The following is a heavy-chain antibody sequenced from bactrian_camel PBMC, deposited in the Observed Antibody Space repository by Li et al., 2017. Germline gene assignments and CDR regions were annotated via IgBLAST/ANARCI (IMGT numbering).Heavy chain of an antibody. Sequence: DVQLVESGGGLVRPGGSLRLSCAASGFTFSNYAMNWVRQSPGKGFEWVSTINGINGGGSSPYYADSVKGRFTISRDNAKNTLYLQMNSPKTEDTALYYCATQVERSWTDFGYWGQGTQVTVS. CDR2: INGGGSSP. V-gene: IGHV3S31*01. D-gene: IGHD6*01. CDR1: GFTFSNYA. J-gene: IGHJ6*01. CDR3: ATQVERSWTDFGY.